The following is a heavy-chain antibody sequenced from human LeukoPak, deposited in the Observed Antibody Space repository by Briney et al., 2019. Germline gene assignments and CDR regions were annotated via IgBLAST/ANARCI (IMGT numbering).Heavy chain of an antibody. J-gene: IGHJ4*02. V-gene: IGHV3-48*02. CDR1: GFTSSSYS. CDR2: ISSGSSSI. CDR3: ARLANFWSGANDY. D-gene: IGHD3-3*01. Sequence: PGGSLRLSCAASGFTSSSYSMNWVRQTPGKGLEWVSYISSGSSSIYYADSVKGRFTISRDNAKNSLYLQMNSLRDEDAAAYYCARLANFWSGANDYWGQGTLVTVSS.